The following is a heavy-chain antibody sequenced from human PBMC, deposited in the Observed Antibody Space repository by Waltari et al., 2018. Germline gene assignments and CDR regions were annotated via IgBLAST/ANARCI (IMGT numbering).Heavy chain of an antibody. CDR3: ARLLFSSSLDY. V-gene: IGHV4-39*01. CDR1: GGSISSSSYY. J-gene: IGHJ4*02. D-gene: IGHD6-13*01. CDR2: IYYRGST. Sequence: QLQLQESGPGLVKPSETLSLTCTVSGGSISSSSYYWGWIRQPPGKGLEWIGSIYYRGSTYYNPSLKSRVTISVDTSKNQFSLKLSSVTAADTAVYYCARLLFSSSLDYWGQGTLVTVSS.